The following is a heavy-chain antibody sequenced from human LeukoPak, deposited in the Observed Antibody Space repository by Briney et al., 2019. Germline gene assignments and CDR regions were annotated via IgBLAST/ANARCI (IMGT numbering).Heavy chain of an antibody. V-gene: IGHV1-8*01. CDR3: ARIVANDYYDSSGYYSYYYYGMDV. J-gene: IGHJ6*02. D-gene: IGHD3-22*01. CDR1: GYTFTSYD. CDR2: MNPNSGNT. Sequence: GASVKVSCKASGYTFTSYDINWVRQAPGQGLEWMGWMNPNSGNTGYAQKFQGRVTMTRNTSISTAYMELSSLRSEDTAVYYCARIVANDYYDSSGYYSYYYYGMDVWGQGTTVTVSS.